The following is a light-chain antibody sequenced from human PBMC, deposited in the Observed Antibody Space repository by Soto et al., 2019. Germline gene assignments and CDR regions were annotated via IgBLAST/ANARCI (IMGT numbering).Light chain of an antibody. V-gene: IGLV1-44*01. CDR3: AAWDDSLNGLV. J-gene: IGLJ2*01. Sequence: QSVLTQPPSASGTPGQRVTISCSGSSSNIGSNTVNWYQQLPGTAPKLLIYSNNQRPSGVPDRFSGYKSGTSASLAISGLQSDDEADYYCAAWDDSLNGLVFGGGTKLTVL. CDR2: SNN. CDR1: SSNIGSNT.